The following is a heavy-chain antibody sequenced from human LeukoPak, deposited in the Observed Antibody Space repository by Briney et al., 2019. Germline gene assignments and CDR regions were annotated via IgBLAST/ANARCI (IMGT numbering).Heavy chain of an antibody. V-gene: IGHV3-74*01. J-gene: IGHJ4*02. Sequence: GGSLRLSCAASGFTFSSHWMHWVRQVPGKGLVWVSSIDSDGSTTNYADSVKGRCTISRDNAKNTLYLQMNGLSAEDTAVYYCAKDGYSSIPGFHFEYWGQGTPVTVSS. CDR3: AKDGYSSIPGFHFEY. CDR1: GFTFSSHW. CDR2: IDSDGSTT. D-gene: IGHD6-13*01.